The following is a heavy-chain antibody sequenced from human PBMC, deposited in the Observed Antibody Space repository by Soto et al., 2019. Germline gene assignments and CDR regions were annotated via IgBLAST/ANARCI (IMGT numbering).Heavy chain of an antibody. CDR3: VRERLGIGTWYFDL. Sequence: EVQLVESGGGLVQPGGSLRPSCAASGFTFSDYDIHWVRQATGKRLEWVSAIATSGSTHYAASVQGRFTISREDAKNSVFLQINSLRDGDTATYYCVRERLGIGTWYFDLWGRGTLVTVSA. D-gene: IGHD3-10*01. CDR1: GFTFSDYD. CDR2: IATSGST. V-gene: IGHV3-13*04. J-gene: IGHJ2*01.